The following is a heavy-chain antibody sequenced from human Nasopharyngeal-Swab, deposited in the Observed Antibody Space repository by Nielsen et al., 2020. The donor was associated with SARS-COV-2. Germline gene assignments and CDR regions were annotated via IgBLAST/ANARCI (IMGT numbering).Heavy chain of an antibody. CDR3: ARDRATNYFDY. V-gene: IGHV1-2*06. Sequence: WVRQAPGQGLEWMGRINPNSGGTNYAQKFQGRVTMTRDTSISTAYMELSSLRSEDTAVYYCARDRATNYFDYWGQGTPVTVSS. J-gene: IGHJ4*02. CDR2: INPNSGGT.